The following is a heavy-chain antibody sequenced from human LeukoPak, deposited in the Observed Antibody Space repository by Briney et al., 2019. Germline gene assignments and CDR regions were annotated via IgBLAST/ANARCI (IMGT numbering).Heavy chain of an antibody. CDR3: ARARNYDILTGSCFDY. CDR2: IRSVSSYI. V-gene: IGHV3-21*01. J-gene: IGHJ4*02. CDR1: GFTFSSYS. D-gene: IGHD3-9*01. Sequence: GGPLRLSCAASGFTFSSYSMNWVRQAPGKGLEWVSSIRSVSSYIYYADSVKGRFTISRDNAKNSLYLQMNSPRAEDTAVYYCARARNYDILTGSCFDYWGQGTLVTVSS.